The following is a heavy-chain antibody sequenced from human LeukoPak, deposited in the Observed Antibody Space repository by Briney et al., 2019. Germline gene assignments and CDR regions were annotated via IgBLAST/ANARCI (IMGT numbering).Heavy chain of an antibody. J-gene: IGHJ5*01. Sequence: GGSLRLSCAASGFTFSSYSMNWVRQAPGKGLEWVSYISSSSSTIYYADSVKGRFTISRDNAKNSLYLQMNSLRAEDTAVYYCARDNDPDYSSSPGWFDSWGQGTLVTVSS. V-gene: IGHV3-48*04. CDR2: ISSSSSTI. CDR1: GFTFSSYS. D-gene: IGHD6-6*01. CDR3: ARDNDPDYSSSPGWFDS.